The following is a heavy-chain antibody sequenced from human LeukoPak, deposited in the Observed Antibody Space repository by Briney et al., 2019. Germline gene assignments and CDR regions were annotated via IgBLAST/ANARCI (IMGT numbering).Heavy chain of an antibody. J-gene: IGHJ1*01. D-gene: IGHD5-18*01. V-gene: IGHV4-4*09. CDR1: GGSISSYY. CDR3: ARQDSAEYFQH. CDR2: IYTSGST. Sequence: SETLSLTCTVSGGSISSYYWSWIRQPPGKGLEWIGYIYTSGSTNYNPSLKSRVTISVDTSKNQFSLKLSSVTAADTAVYYCARQDSAEYFQHWGQGTLVTVSS.